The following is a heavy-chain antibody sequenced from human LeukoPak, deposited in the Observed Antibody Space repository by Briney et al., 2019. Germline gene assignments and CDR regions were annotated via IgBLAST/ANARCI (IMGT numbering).Heavy chain of an antibody. Sequence: PGGSLRLSCTASGSSLSRYWTHWVRQAPGKGLVWVSRINSDGSSTNYADSVKGRFTISRDNAKNTLFLEMNSLRAEDTAVYYCATGDGDSRYYFDSWGQGTQVTVPS. CDR2: INSDGSST. D-gene: IGHD4-17*01. CDR3: ATGDGDSRYYFDS. V-gene: IGHV3-74*01. J-gene: IGHJ4*02. CDR1: GSSLSRYW.